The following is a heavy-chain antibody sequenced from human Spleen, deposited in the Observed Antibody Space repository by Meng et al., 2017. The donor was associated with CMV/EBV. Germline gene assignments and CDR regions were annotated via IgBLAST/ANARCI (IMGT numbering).Heavy chain of an antibody. CDR3: ARVLGSALRFLEWLLPDYYYYGMDV. CDR1: GFTFSSYS. CDR2: ISSSGSYI. Sequence: GESLKISCAASGFTFSSYSMNWVRQAPGKGLEWVSSISSSGSYIYYADSVKGRFTISRDNAKNSLYLQMNSLRAEDTAVYYCARVLGSALRFLEWLLPDYYYYGMDVWGQGTTVTVSS. V-gene: IGHV3-21*01. J-gene: IGHJ6*02. D-gene: IGHD3-3*01.